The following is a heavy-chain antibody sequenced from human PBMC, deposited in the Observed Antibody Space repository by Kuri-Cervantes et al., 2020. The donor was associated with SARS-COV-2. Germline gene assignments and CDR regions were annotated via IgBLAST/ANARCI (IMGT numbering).Heavy chain of an antibody. V-gene: IGHV3-33*08. D-gene: IGHD3-16*02. CDR2: IWYDGSNK. CDR3: ASYTVRGVIRYYVDY. J-gene: IGHJ4*02. CDR1: GFTFSSYG. Sequence: GESLKISCAASGFTFSSYGMHWVRQAPGKGLEWVAVIWYDGSNKYYADSVKGRFTISRDNSKNTLYLQMNRMRAEDTAVYYCASYTVRGVIRYYVDYWGQGTLVTVSS.